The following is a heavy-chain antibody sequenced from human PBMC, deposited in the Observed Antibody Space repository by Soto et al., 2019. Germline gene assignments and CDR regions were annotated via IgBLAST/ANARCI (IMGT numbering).Heavy chain of an antibody. CDR3: ARTKYYYDSSGYEREYYFDY. D-gene: IGHD3-22*01. CDR1: GGSITAGGYY. Sequence: PSETLSLTCTVSGGSITAGGYYWSWIRQHPGKGLEWIGYIANSGNTYYNPSLKSRVTISVDTSKNQFSLKLSSVTAADTAVYHCARTKYYYDSSGYEREYYFDYWGQGTLVTVPQ. CDR2: IANSGNT. J-gene: IGHJ4*02. V-gene: IGHV4-31*03.